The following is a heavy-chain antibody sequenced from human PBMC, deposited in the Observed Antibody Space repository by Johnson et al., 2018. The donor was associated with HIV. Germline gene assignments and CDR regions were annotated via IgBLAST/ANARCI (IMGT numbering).Heavy chain of an antibody. CDR1: GFTFSSYG. Sequence: QVQLVESGGGVVQPGRSLRLSCAASGFTFSSYGMHWVRQAPGKGLEWVAVISYDGNNKYYADSVKGRFTISRDNSKNTLYLHMNSLRAEDTAVYYCARDFSSRLGGSRNAFDIWGQGTMVTVSS. CDR3: ARDFSSRLGGSRNAFDI. D-gene: IGHD2-15*01. V-gene: IGHV3-30*03. J-gene: IGHJ3*02. CDR2: ISYDGNNK.